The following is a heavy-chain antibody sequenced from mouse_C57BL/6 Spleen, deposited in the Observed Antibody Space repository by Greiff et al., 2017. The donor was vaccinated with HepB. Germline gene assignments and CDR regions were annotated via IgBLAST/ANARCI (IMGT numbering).Heavy chain of an antibody. J-gene: IGHJ2*01. D-gene: IGHD2-1*01. CDR1: GYAFSSYW. CDR2: IYPGDGDT. CDR3: ASDGNYALDY. V-gene: IGHV1-80*01. Sequence: VKVVESGAELVKPGASVKISCKASGYAFSSYWMNWVKQRPGKGLEWIGQIYPGDGDTNYNGKFKGKATLTADKSSSTAYMQLSSLTSEDSAVYFCASDGNYALDYWGQGTTLTVSS.